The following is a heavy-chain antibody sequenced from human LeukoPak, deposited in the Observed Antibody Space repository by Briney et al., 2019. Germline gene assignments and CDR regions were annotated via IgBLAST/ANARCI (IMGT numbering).Heavy chain of an antibody. V-gene: IGHV4-39*01. D-gene: IGHD2-15*01. Sequence: SETLSLTCTVSGGSISSSSYYWGWIRQPPGKGLERIGSIYYSGSTYYNPSLKSRVTISVDTSKNQFSLKLSSVTAADTAVYYCARIPYCSGGSCYSRPHYFDYWGQGTLVTVSS. J-gene: IGHJ4*02. CDR3: ARIPYCSGGSCYSRPHYFDY. CDR1: GGSISSSSYY. CDR2: IYYSGST.